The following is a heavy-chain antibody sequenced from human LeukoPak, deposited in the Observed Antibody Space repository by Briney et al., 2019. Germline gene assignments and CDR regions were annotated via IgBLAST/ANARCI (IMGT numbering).Heavy chain of an antibody. Sequence: GVSLRLSCAASGFTFSSYAMSWVRQALGRGLEWVSAMSGSGGSTYFADSVRGRFTISRDKSKNTLYLQMNSLRAEDTAVYYCVKVDNGILTGYYAFDYWGQGTLVTVSS. CDR3: VKVDNGILTGYYAFDY. CDR2: MSGSGGST. J-gene: IGHJ4*02. D-gene: IGHD3-9*01. CDR1: GFTFSSYA. V-gene: IGHV3-23*01.